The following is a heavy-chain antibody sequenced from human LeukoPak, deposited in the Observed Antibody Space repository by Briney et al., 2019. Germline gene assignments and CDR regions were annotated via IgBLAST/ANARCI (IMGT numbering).Heavy chain of an antibody. V-gene: IGHV3-23*01. J-gene: IGHJ4*02. CDR3: AIAGAAANYRHY. Sequence: GGSLRLSCAASGFTFRDYVMSWVRQAPGRGLVWGSSISGGGGRTYYAASVKGRFTISRDKPKNTLYCEIKGTRADDQAVFFCAIAGAAANYRHYRGQATLATVPS. D-gene: IGHD4/OR15-4a*01. CDR1: GFTFRDYV. CDR2: ISGGGGRT.